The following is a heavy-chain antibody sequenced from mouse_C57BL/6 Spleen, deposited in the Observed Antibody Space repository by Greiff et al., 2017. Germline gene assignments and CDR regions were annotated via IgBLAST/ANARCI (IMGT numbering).Heavy chain of an antibody. Sequence: QVQLQQPGTELVTPGASVKLSCKASGYTFTSYWMHWVKQRPGQGLEWIGDINPSNGGTNYNEKFTSKAQLTVAKSSSTAKMQRSHLTSEDSAVDYGSRYITTGDYAMDYWGQGTSVTVSS. J-gene: IGHJ4*01. D-gene: IGHD1-1*01. CDR1: GYTFTSYW. CDR2: INPSNGGT. V-gene: IGHV1-53*01. CDR3: SRYITTGDYAMDY.